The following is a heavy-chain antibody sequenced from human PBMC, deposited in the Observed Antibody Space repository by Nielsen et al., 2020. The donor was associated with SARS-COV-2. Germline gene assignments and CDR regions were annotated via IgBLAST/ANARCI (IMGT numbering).Heavy chain of an antibody. CDR2: ISPDGSTQ. J-gene: IGHJ4*02. CDR3: AKDRSGFSVYDSPLDY. V-gene: IGHV3-30*18. Sequence: GGSLTLSCVASGFIFTSYGTHWVRQAPGKGLEWVAAISPDGSTQYYGDSVKGRFAISRDNSKSTLYLQIDLLTPEDTAVYYCAKDRSGFSVYDSPLDYWGQGTLVSVSS. CDR1: GFIFTSYG. D-gene: IGHD5/OR15-5a*01.